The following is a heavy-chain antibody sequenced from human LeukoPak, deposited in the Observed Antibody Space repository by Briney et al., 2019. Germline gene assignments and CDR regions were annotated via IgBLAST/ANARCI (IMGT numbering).Heavy chain of an antibody. CDR1: GGSISGYY. D-gene: IGHD3-10*01. J-gene: IGHJ4*02. Sequence: SETLSLTCTVSGGSISGYYWSWIRQPPGKGLEWIGFIHYSGSTNYNPSLKSRVTISVDTSKNQFSLKLGSLTAADTAVYYCARYGSGSYHFDYWGQGTLVTVSS. CDR3: ARYGSGSYHFDY. CDR2: IHYSGST. V-gene: IGHV4-59*01.